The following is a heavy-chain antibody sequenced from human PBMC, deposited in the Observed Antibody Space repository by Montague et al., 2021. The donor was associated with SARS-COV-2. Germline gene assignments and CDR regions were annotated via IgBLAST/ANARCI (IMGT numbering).Heavy chain of an antibody. CDR2: SYYSGST. J-gene: IGHJ5*02. CDR3: ARGRRYSSTWYGAFDP. D-gene: IGHD6-13*01. CDR1: RGSISSGGNY. Sequence: TLSLTCTVSRGSISSGGNYWSWIRQHPVKGLEWIGYSYYSGSTHYNPSLKSRVSISVDTSKNQFSLKLSSVTAADTAVYYCARGRRYSSTWYGAFDPWGQGMQVTVSS. V-gene: IGHV4-31*03.